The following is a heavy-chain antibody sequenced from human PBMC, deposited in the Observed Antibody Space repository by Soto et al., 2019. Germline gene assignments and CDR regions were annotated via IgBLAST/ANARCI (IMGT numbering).Heavy chain of an antibody. D-gene: IGHD3-10*01. CDR1: GYTFTSYG. CDR3: ARDRTAIWFGELFYPEYYMDV. Sequence: ASVKVSCKASGYTFTSYGISWVRQAPGQGLEWMGWISAYNGNTNYAQKLQGRVTMTTDTSTSTAYMELRSLRSDDTAVYYCARDRTAIWFGELFYPEYYMDVWGKGTTVTVSS. J-gene: IGHJ6*03. CDR2: ISAYNGNT. V-gene: IGHV1-18*01.